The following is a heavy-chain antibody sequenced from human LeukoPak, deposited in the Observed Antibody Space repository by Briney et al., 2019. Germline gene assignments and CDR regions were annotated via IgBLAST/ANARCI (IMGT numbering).Heavy chain of an antibody. CDR1: GGSLSSYY. D-gene: IGHD3-3*01. CDR3: ARGPYNPLYYDFWSGAFDY. CDR2: IYYSGST. J-gene: IGHJ4*02. V-gene: IGHV4-59*12. Sequence: SETLSLTCTVSGGSLSSYYWSWIRQPPGKGLEWIGYIYYSGSTNYNPSLKSRVTISVDPSKNQFSLKLSSVTAADTAVYYCARGPYNPLYYDFWSGAFDYWGQGTLVTVSS.